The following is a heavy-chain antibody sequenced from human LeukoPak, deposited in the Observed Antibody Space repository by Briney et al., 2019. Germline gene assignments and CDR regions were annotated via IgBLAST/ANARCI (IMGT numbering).Heavy chain of an antibody. Sequence: ASVKVSCKASGGTFSSNGISWVRQAPGQGLEWMGWISAYNGNTNYAQKLQGRVTMTTDTSTSTAYMELRSLRSDDTAVYYCARDRVEPVYYYYYYMDVWGKGTTVTVSS. CDR1: GGTFSSNG. CDR2: ISAYNGNT. V-gene: IGHV1-18*01. CDR3: ARDRVEPVYYYYYYMDV. J-gene: IGHJ6*03. D-gene: IGHD1-14*01.